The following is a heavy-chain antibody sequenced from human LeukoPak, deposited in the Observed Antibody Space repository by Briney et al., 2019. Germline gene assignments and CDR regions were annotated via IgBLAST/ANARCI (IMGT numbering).Heavy chain of an antibody. CDR3: AKDTRKIRSIVVVVAAEYYFDY. J-gene: IGHJ4*02. Sequence: PGGSLRLSCAASGFTFSSYAMSWVRQAPGKGLEWVSAISGSGGSTYYADSVKGRFTISRDNSKNTLCLQMNSLRAEDTAVYYCAKDTRKIRSIVVVVAAEYYFDYWGQGTLVTVSS. D-gene: IGHD2-15*01. CDR2: ISGSGGST. V-gene: IGHV3-23*01. CDR1: GFTFSSYA.